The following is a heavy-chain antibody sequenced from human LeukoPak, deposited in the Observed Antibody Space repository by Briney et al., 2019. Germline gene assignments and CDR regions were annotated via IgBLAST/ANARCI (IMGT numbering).Heavy chain of an antibody. CDR3: ARGFAVAGFCWFDP. CDR2: IYSSGST. D-gene: IGHD6-19*01. Sequence: SETLSLTCTVSGGSISSYHWSWIRQPPGKGLESIGYIYSSGSTHYNPSLKSRVTISVDTSKNQFSLKLSSVTAADTAVYYCARGFAVAGFCWFDPWGQGTLVTVSS. J-gene: IGHJ5*02. V-gene: IGHV4-59*12. CDR1: GGSISSYH.